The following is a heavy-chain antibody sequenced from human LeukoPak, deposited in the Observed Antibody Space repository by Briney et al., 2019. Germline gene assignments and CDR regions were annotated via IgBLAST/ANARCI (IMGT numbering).Heavy chain of an antibody. CDR2: INHSGST. Sequence: SETLSLTCAVYGGSFSGYYWSWIRQPPGKGLEWIGEINHSGSTNYNPSLKSRVTISVDTCKNQFSLKLSSVTAADTAVYYCASLRGIDYWGQGTLVTVSS. J-gene: IGHJ4*02. D-gene: IGHD3-16*01. CDR1: GGSFSGYY. V-gene: IGHV4-34*01. CDR3: ASLRGIDY.